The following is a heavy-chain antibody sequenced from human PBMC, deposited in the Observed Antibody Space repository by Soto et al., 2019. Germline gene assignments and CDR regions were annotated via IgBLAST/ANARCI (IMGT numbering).Heavy chain of an antibody. D-gene: IGHD5-18*01. CDR3: AREDTAMADY. CDR2: IYYSGST. CDR1: GGSISSSSYY. J-gene: IGHJ4*02. Sequence: QLQLQESGPGLVKPSETLSLTCTVSGGSISSSSYYWGWIRQPPGKGLEWIGSIYYSGSTYYNPSLKSRVTISVDTSKNQFSLKLSSVTAADTAVSYCAREDTAMADYWGQGTLVTVSS. V-gene: IGHV4-39*01.